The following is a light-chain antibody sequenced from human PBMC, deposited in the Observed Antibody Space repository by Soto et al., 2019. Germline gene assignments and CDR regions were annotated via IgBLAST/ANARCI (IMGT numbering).Light chain of an antibody. CDR3: QHRYNWLIA. V-gene: IGKV3-11*01. CDR1: QSVSSY. J-gene: IGKJ5*01. Sequence: DIVGTQSTASRSFYPGERATLSCRASQSVSSYLGWYQQKPGQAPRLLIYDVSDRATGVPARFSGSGSGTDFTLTISSLEPEDFAVYYCQHRYNWLIAFGQGTRLEIK. CDR2: DVS.